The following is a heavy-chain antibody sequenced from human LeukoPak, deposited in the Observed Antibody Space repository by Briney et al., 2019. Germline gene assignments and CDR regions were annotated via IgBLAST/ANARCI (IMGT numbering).Heavy chain of an antibody. CDR2: IYSGGST. V-gene: IGHV3-66*01. D-gene: IGHD3-10*01. CDR3: ARVRRGNPHFDY. J-gene: IGHJ4*02. Sequence: GGSLRLSCAASGFTVSSNYMSWVRQAPGKGLEWVSVIYSGGSTYYADSVEGRFTISRDNSKNTLYLQMNSLRAEDTAVYYCARVRRGNPHFDYGGQEPRATVSS. CDR1: GFTVSSNY.